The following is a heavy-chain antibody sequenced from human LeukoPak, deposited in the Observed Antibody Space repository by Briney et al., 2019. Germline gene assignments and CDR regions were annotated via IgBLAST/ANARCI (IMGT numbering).Heavy chain of an antibody. CDR1: GGSFSGYY. J-gene: IGHJ4*02. CDR2: INHSGST. D-gene: IGHD4-17*01. V-gene: IGHV4-34*01. Sequence: SETPSLTCAVYGGSFSGYYWSWIRQPPGKGLEWIGEINHSGSTNYNPSLKSRVTISVDTSKNQFSLKLSSVTAADTAVYYCARVYLPPPWSLAYGDYQIDYWGQGTLVTVSS. CDR3: ARVYLPPPWSLAYGDYQIDY.